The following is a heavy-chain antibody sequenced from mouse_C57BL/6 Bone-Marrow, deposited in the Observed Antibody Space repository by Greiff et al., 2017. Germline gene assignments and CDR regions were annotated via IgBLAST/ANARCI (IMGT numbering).Heavy chain of an antibody. CDR3: ARPLLRSAWFAY. J-gene: IGHJ3*01. V-gene: IGHV1-55*01. Sequence: VQLQQPGAELVKPGASVKMSCKASGYTFTSYWITWVKQRPGQGLEWIGDIYPGSGSTNYNEKFKSKATLTVDTSSSTAYMQLSSLTSEDSAVYYCARPLLRSAWFAYWGQGTLVTVSA. CDR2: IYPGSGST. D-gene: IGHD1-1*01. CDR1: GYTFTSYW.